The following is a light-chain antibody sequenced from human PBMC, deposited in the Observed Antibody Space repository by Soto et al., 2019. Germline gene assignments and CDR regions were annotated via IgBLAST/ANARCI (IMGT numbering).Light chain of an antibody. Sequence: DIQMTQSPSSLSASVGDRVTITCRASQSIATYLNWYQQNSGNAPNLLIYVASTLQSGVPSRFSGSGSGTDFTLTISSLQPEYFATYYCQQTYMPPRTFGQGTKVEIK. J-gene: IGKJ1*01. CDR2: VAS. V-gene: IGKV1-39*01. CDR1: QSIATY. CDR3: QQTYMPPRT.